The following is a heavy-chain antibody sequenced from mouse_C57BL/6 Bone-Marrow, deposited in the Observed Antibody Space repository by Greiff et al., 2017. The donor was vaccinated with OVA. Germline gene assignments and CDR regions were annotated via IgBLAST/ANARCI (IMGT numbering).Heavy chain of an antibody. CDR1: GFTFSSYA. V-gene: IGHV5-9-1*02. Sequence: EVQLVESGEGLVKPGGSLKLSCAASGFTFSSYAMSWVRQTPEKRMEWVAYISSDGNSIYYADPVKGRFTISIDQSRNTLYLQMSSLQSEDTAMYYCTRVSPYAMDYWGQGTSVTVSS. J-gene: IGHJ4*01. CDR2: ISSDGNSI. CDR3: TRVSPYAMDY. D-gene: IGHD6-2*01.